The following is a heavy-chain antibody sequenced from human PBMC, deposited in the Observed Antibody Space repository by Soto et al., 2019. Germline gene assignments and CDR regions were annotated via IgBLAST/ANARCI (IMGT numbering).Heavy chain of an antibody. J-gene: IGHJ6*02. Sequence: SETLSLSCTVSGGSISRNYRTWIRQPQGKGPEWIGDIFHSGSTTYNPSLKSQVTMSVDTSKNQFSLNLSSVTAADTAVYYCARLDYDFWSCSSPSNSAMDVWGQGATATVSS. V-gene: IGHV4-59*01. CDR1: GGSISRNY. CDR3: ARLDYDFWSCSSPSNSAMDV. CDR2: IFHSGST. D-gene: IGHD3-3*01.